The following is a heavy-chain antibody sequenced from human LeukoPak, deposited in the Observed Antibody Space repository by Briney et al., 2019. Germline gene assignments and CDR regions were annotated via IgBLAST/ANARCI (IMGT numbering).Heavy chain of an antibody. CDR1: GFIFSDYV. V-gene: IGHV3-23*01. Sequence: PGESLRLSCTASGFIFSDYVMIWVRQAPGKGLEWVSGITASGDRTYYGDSVKGRFTVSRDNSKNTVYLQMNSLRVDDTAVYYCARRDIVVIISASDYWGQGTLVTVSS. CDR3: ARRDIVVIISASDY. CDR2: ITASGDRT. J-gene: IGHJ4*02. D-gene: IGHD2-15*01.